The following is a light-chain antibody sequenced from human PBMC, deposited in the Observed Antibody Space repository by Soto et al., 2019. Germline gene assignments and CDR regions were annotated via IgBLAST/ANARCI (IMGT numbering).Light chain of an antibody. CDR3: CSYTSSNTWV. Sequence: QSALTQPASVSGSPGQSITISCTGTSSDVGDYNYVSWYQQHPGKAPKLMIYEVSNRPSGVSNRFSGSKSGNTASLTISGLQAEDEADYYCCSYTSSNTWVFGGGTKHTVL. J-gene: IGLJ3*02. CDR2: EVS. V-gene: IGLV2-14*01. CDR1: SSDVGDYNY.